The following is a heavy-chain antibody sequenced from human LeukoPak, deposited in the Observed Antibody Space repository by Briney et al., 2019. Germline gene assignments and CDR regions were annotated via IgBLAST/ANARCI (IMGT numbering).Heavy chain of an antibody. CDR1: GFTFSSYS. Sequence: GGSLRLSCAASGFTFSSYSMNWVRQAPGKGLEWVSYISSSSFTIHYADSVKGRFTISRDNAKNSLYLQMNSLRAEDTAVYYCARVSVQVEFGGLDYWGQGTLVTVSS. V-gene: IGHV3-48*01. D-gene: IGHD3-3*01. J-gene: IGHJ4*02. CDR3: ARVSVQVEFGGLDY. CDR2: ISSSSFTI.